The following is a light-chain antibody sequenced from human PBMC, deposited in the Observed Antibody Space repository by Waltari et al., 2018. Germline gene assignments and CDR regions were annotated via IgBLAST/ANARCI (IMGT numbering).Light chain of an antibody. V-gene: IGKV4-1*01. CDR3: HQYYSTPWT. CDR1: QSVLSSSNNKNY. CDR2: WAS. J-gene: IGKJ1*01. Sequence: DIVMTQSPDSLAVSLGEGATINCKSSQSVLSSSNNKNYLAWYQQKPGQPPKLPIYWASTREAGVPDRFSGSGSGTDFTLTISSLQAEDVAVYYCHQYYSTPWTFGQGTKVEIK.